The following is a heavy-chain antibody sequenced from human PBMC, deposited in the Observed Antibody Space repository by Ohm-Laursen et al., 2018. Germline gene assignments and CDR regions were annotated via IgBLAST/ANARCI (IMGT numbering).Heavy chain of an antibody. V-gene: IGHV3-9*01. D-gene: IGHD5-18*01. CDR3: AKSGEMQLWSRGDYYYGMDV. Sequence: SLRLSCSVSGFTFDDYAMHWVRQAPGKGLEWVSGISWNSGSIGYADSVKGRFTISRDNAKNSLYLQMNSLRAEDTALYYCAKSGEMQLWSRGDYYYGMDVWGQGTTVTVSS. CDR2: ISWNSGSI. J-gene: IGHJ6*02. CDR1: GFTFDDYA.